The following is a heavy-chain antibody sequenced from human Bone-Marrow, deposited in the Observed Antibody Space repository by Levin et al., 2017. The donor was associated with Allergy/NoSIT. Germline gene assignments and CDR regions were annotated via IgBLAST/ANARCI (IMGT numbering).Heavy chain of an antibody. J-gene: IGHJ6*02. CDR3: ARGNYGIDV. Sequence: LSLTCAASGFTFSRFAIHWVRQAPGKGLQWVALISYDGSDEYYADSVKGRFTISRDNSKNTVNLQMSSLRREDTAVYYCARGNYGIDVWGRGTTVTVS. CDR1: GFTFSRFA. V-gene: IGHV3-30*07. CDR2: ISYDGSDE.